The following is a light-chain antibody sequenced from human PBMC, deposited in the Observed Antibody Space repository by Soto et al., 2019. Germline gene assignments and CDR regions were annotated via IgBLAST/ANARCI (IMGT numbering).Light chain of an antibody. CDR3: ISYTGSSTSDV. CDR1: SGEVGRYNH. V-gene: IGLV2-14*01. CDR2: EVT. J-gene: IGLJ1*01. Sequence: QSVLTQPASVSGSPGQSITISCAGTSGEVGRYNHVAWYQQHPGKVPKLIIYEVTKRPSGVSNRFSGSKSGNTASLNISGLQAEDEADYYCISYTGSSTSDVFGTGTKVTVL.